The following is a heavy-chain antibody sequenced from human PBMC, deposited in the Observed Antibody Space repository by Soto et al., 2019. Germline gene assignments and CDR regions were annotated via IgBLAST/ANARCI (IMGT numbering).Heavy chain of an antibody. V-gene: IGHV4-59*01. D-gene: IGHD3-16*02. CDR1: GGSISSYY. CDR2: IYYSGST. CDR3: ARATYDYIWGSYRPNYFDY. Sequence: SETLSLTCTVSGGSISSYYWSWIRQPPGKGLEWIGYIYYSGSTNYNPSLKSRVTISVDTSKNQFSLKLSSVTAADTAVYYCARATYDYIWGSYRPNYFDYWGQGTLVTV. J-gene: IGHJ4*02.